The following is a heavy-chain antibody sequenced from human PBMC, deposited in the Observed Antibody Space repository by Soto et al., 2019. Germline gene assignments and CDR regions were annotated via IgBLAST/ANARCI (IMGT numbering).Heavy chain of an antibody. D-gene: IGHD7-27*01. Sequence: EVQLLESGGGLVEPGGSRRLSCAASGFTFSSYTMSWVRQAPGKGLEWVSTISGSGSSTSSADSVKGRFTISRDNSKNTLYLQMNSLRVEDTAIYYCAKAWGIDYWGQGTLVTVSS. CDR1: GFTFSSYT. J-gene: IGHJ4*02. CDR2: ISGSGSST. CDR3: AKAWGIDY. V-gene: IGHV3-23*01.